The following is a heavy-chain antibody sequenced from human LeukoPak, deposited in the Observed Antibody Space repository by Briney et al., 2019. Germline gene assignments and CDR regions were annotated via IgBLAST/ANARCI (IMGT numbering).Heavy chain of an antibody. Sequence: SETLSLTCTVSGGSISSYYWSWIRQPPGKGLEWIGYIYYSGSTNYNPSLKSRVTISVDTSKNQFSLKLSSVTAADTAVYYCARDRRLRFLEWLSYFDYWGQGTLVTVSS. CDR2: IYYSGST. V-gene: IGHV4-59*12. D-gene: IGHD3-3*01. CDR1: GGSISSYY. CDR3: ARDRRLRFLEWLSYFDY. J-gene: IGHJ4*02.